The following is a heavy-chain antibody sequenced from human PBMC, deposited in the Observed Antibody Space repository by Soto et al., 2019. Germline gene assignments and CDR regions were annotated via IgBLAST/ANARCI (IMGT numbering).Heavy chain of an antibody. D-gene: IGHD3-16*01. CDR3: ARDKDLQPTVWGF. CDR2: VYYSGAT. CDR1: VDSIATGGHY. V-gene: IGHV4-31*03. J-gene: IGHJ4*02. Sequence: ALSVTCTVSVDSIATGGHYSNWILQVPGKGLEWIGYVYYSGATHYTPSLRARATISRDTSKNQFSLRLISVTAADTALYYCARDKDLQPTVWGFWGQGIQVTVSS.